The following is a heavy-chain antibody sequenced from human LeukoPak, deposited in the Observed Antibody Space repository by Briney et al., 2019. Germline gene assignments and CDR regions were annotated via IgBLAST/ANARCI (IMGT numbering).Heavy chain of an antibody. J-gene: IGHJ3*02. V-gene: IGHV1-2*02. CDR2: INPNSGGT. D-gene: IGHD6-13*01. CDR1: GYTFTGYY. Sequence: GASVKVSCKASGYTFTGYYMHWVRQAPGQGLEWMGWINPNSGGTNYAQKFQDRVTMTRDTSISTAYMELSRLRSDDTAVYYCARAGSGSSWYSPHAFDIWGQGTMVTVSS. CDR3: ARAGSGSSWYSPHAFDI.